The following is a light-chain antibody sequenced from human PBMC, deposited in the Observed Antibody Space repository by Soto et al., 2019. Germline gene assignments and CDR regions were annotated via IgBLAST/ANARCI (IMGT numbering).Light chain of an antibody. CDR1: SGHSDYA. Sequence: QPVLTQSPSASASLGASVKLTCTLSSGHSDYAIAWHQQQSEKGPRFLMKLNSDGSHIKGDEIPDRFSGSSSGAERYLTISSLQSVDQADFHCQTWGTPWVFARGTKLTVL. CDR3: QTWGTPWV. J-gene: IGLJ3*02. CDR2: LNSDGSH. V-gene: IGLV4-69*01.